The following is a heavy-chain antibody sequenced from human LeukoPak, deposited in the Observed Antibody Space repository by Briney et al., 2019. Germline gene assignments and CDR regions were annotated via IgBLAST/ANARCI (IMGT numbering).Heavy chain of an antibody. CDR3: ARYSSSAYFDY. V-gene: IGHV3-23*01. D-gene: IGHD6-6*01. J-gene: IGHJ4*02. Sequence: GGSLRLSCAASGFTFSSYAISWVRQAPGKGLEWVSAISGSGGSTYYADSVKGRFTISRDNSKNTLYLQMNSLRAEDTAVYYCARYSSSAYFDYWGQGTLVTVSS. CDR2: ISGSGGST. CDR1: GFTFSSYA.